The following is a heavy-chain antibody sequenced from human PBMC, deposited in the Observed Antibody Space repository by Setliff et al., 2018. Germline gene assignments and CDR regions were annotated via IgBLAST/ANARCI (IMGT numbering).Heavy chain of an antibody. D-gene: IGHD6-19*01. J-gene: IGHJ1*01. Sequence: GGSLRLSCAASGFTFSNHWMTWVRQAPGKGLEWVANIKQEGSDKYYVDSVKGRFTVSRDNAKNSLYLQMNSLRAEDTAVYYCARDRGSGWYRSGFEHWGQGTLVTVSS. CDR1: GFTFSNHW. CDR3: ARDRGSGWYRSGFEH. V-gene: IGHV3-7*03. CDR2: IKQEGSDK.